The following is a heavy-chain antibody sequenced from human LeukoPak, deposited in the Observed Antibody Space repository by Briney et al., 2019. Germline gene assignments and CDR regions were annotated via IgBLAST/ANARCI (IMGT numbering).Heavy chain of an antibody. CDR3: ARGASGYSYG. J-gene: IGHJ4*02. CDR2: IFSSGST. CDR1: DGSITSYY. Sequence: PSETLSLTCTVTDGSITSYYWTWIRQPAGKGLEWIGRIFSSGSTNYNPSLKSRVTMSADTSKNQFSLNLSSVTAADPAVYYCARGASGYSYGWGQGTLVTVSS. D-gene: IGHD5-18*01. V-gene: IGHV4-4*07.